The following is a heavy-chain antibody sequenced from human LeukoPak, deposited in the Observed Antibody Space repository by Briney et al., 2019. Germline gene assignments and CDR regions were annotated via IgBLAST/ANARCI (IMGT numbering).Heavy chain of an antibody. V-gene: IGHV1-18*01. CDR3: ARDRRYYYDSSASTSFDY. J-gene: IGHJ4*02. CDR1: GYTFTSYG. D-gene: IGHD3-22*01. Sequence: GASVKVSCKASGYTFTSYGISWVRQAPGQGLEWMGWISAYNGNTNYAQKLQGRVTMTTDTSTSTAYMELRSLRSDDTAVYYCARDRRYYYDSSASTSFDYWGQGTLVTVSS. CDR2: ISAYNGNT.